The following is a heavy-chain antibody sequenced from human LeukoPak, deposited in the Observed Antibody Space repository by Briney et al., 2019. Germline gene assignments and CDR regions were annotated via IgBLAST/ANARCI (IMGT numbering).Heavy chain of an antibody. CDR1: GASYNAYY. Sequence: PSETLSLTCAVYGASYNAYYWSWIRQPPGKGLEWIGDIDHRGTATCNPSLKRRLTISADASKNQFSLKLNSVTDADTAVYYCAVGITILGVAASFDSWGQGNLVIVSS. J-gene: IGHJ4*02. CDR3: AVGITILGVAASFDS. V-gene: IGHV4-34*01. CDR2: IDHRGTA. D-gene: IGHD3-3*01.